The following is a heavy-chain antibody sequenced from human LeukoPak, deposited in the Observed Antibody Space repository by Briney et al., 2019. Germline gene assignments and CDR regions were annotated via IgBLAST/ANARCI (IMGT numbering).Heavy chain of an antibody. Sequence: SVKVSCKTSGGTFTSYAITWVRQAPGKGLEWMGKIIPISGTTNYAQKFQGRVTFTADESTSTAYMELSSLRSEDTALYYCARKLRLGGNWFDPWGQGTLVTVSS. J-gene: IGHJ5*02. CDR1: GGTFTSYA. D-gene: IGHD1-26*01. CDR2: IIPISGTT. V-gene: IGHV1-69*13. CDR3: ARKLRLGGNWFDP.